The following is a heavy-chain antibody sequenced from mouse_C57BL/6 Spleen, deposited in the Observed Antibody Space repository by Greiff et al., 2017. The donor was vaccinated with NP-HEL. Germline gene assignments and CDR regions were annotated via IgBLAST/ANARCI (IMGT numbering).Heavy chain of an antibody. D-gene: IGHD2-3*01. V-gene: IGHV14-2*01. CDR1: GFNIKDYY. J-gene: IGHJ2*01. Sequence: VQLKESGAELVKPGASVKLSCTASGFNIKDYYMHWVKQRPEQGLEWIGRIDPEDGETKYAPKFPGKATITADTSSNTAYLQLSSLTSEDTAVYYCALYDGYYVNYWGQGTTLTVSS. CDR3: ALYDGYYVNY. CDR2: IDPEDGET.